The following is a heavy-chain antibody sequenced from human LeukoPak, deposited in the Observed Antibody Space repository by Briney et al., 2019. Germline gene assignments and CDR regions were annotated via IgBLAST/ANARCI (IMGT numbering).Heavy chain of an antibody. Sequence: GGSLRLSCAASGFTFSSYAMSWVRQAPGKGLEWVSAISGSGGSTYYADSVKGRFTISRDNSKNTLYLQMNSLRAEDTAVYYCEKPPPGFRTERITMIVAFDYWGQGTLVTVSS. J-gene: IGHJ4*02. D-gene: IGHD3-22*01. CDR3: EKPPPGFRTERITMIVAFDY. CDR1: GFTFSSYA. CDR2: ISGSGGST. V-gene: IGHV3-23*01.